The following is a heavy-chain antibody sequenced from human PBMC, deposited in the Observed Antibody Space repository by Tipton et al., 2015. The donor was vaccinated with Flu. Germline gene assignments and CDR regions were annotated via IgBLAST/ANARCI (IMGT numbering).Heavy chain of an antibody. CDR3: ARDRPTSGWIDY. V-gene: IGHV4-31*03. Sequence: TLSLTCTVSGGSISSGGYYWSWIRQHPGKGLEWIGYIYYSGSTYYNPSLKSRVTISVDTSKNQFSLKLSSVTAADTAVYYCARDRPTSGWIDYWGQGTLVTVSS. D-gene: IGHD6-19*01. CDR2: IYYSGST. CDR1: GGSISSGGYY. J-gene: IGHJ4*02.